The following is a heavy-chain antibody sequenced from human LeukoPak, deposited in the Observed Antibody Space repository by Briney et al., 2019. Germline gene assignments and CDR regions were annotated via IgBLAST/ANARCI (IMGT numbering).Heavy chain of an antibody. CDR2: ISAYNGNT. V-gene: IGHV1-18*01. CDR3: ARVGLPYYYYYMDV. J-gene: IGHJ6*03. CDR1: GYTFTSYG. Sequence: EASVKVSCKASGYTFTSYGISWVRQAPGQGLEWMGWISAYNGNTNYAQKLQGRVTMTTDTSTSTAYMELRSLRSDDTAVYYCARVGLPYYYYYMDVWGKGTTVTVSS.